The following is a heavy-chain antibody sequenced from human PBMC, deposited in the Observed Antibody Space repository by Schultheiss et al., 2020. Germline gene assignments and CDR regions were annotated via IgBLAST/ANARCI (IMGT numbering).Heavy chain of an antibody. CDR2: INDDGSST. CDR3: ARVKYSSSHLDI. V-gene: IGHV3-74*03. CDR1: GLTFSNYW. D-gene: IGHD6-13*01. Sequence: GGSLRLSCAASGLTFSNYWMHWVRQAPGKGLVWVSRINDDGSSTTYADSVKGRFTVSRDNSKNTLYLQMNSLRAEDTAVYYCARVKYSSSHLDIWGQGTMVT. J-gene: IGHJ3*02.